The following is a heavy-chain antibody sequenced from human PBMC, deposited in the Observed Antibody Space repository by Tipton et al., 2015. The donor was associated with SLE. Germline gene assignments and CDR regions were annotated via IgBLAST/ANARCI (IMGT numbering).Heavy chain of an antibody. Sequence: TLSLTCTVSGGSISSYYWSWIRQHPGKGLEWIGYIYYSGSTYYNPSLKSRVTISVDTSKNQFSLKLSSVTAADTAVYYCARGILRYYGSGSYSSPLDYWGQGTLATVSS. CDR1: GGSISSYY. V-gene: IGHV4-59*12. D-gene: IGHD3-10*01. CDR2: IYYSGST. J-gene: IGHJ4*02. CDR3: ARGILRYYGSGSYSSPLDY.